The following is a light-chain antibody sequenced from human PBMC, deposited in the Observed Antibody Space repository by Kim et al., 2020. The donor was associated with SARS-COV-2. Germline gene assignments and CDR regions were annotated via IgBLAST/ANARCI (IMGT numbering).Light chain of an antibody. CDR3: RKYNSARGT. CDR2: AAS. Sequence: ASVGDRHTITCRASQGINNYLAWYQQKPAKVPKLLIYAASTLQSGAPSRFSGSGSGTDFTLTISSLQPGDIATYYCRKYNSARGTFGQGTKVDI. J-gene: IGKJ1*01. V-gene: IGKV1-27*01. CDR1: QGINNY.